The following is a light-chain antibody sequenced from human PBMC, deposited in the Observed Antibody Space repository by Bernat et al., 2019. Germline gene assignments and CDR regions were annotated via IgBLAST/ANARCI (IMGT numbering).Light chain of an antibody. CDR1: QSISSRY. V-gene: IGKV3-20*01. CDR3: QQYGRSPPWT. Sequence: EIVLTQSPGTLSLSPGERATLSCRASQSISSRYLAWFQQKPGQAPRLLISAASTRATGIPDRFSGSGSGTDFTLTISRLEPEDFAVYYCQQYGRSPPWTFGQGTKVEIK. CDR2: AAS. J-gene: IGKJ1*01.